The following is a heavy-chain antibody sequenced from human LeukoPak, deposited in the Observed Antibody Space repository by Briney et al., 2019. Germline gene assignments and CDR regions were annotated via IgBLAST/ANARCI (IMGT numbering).Heavy chain of an antibody. CDR3: AKVLPLGGMDV. CDR1: GFTFSSYG. CDR2: ISYDGSNK. Sequence: GRSLRLSCAASGFTFSSYGMHWVRQAPGKGLEWVAVISYDGSNKYYADSVKGRFTISRDNSKNTLYLQMNSLRAEDTAVYYCAKVLPLGGMDVWGQGTTVTVSS. J-gene: IGHJ6*02. V-gene: IGHV3-30*18.